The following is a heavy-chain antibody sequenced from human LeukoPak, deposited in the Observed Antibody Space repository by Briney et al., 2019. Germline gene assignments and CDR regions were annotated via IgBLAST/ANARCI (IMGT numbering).Heavy chain of an antibody. Sequence: PGGSLRLSCAASGFTFSSYAMHWVRQAPGKGLEWVAVISYDGSNKYYADSVKGRFTISRDNSKNTLYLQMNSLRAEDTAVYYCARRSGGYDSPLGHYYGMDVWGQGTTVTVSS. CDR1: GFTFSSYA. CDR3: ARRSGGYDSPLGHYYGMDV. CDR2: ISYDGSNK. J-gene: IGHJ6*02. V-gene: IGHV3-30*04. D-gene: IGHD5-12*01.